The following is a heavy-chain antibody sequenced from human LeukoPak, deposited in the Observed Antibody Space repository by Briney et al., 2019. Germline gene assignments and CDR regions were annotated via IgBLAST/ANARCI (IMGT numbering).Heavy chain of an antibody. CDR1: GYSFTSYW. J-gene: IGHJ4*02. V-gene: IGHV5-51*01. CDR3: ARRTYYYGSGSYSNPLFDY. D-gene: IGHD3-10*01. CDR2: IYPGDSDT. Sequence: GESLQISCQGSGYSFTSYWIGWVRQMPGKGLEWMGIIYPGDSDTRYSPSFQGQVTISADKSISTAYLQWSSLKASDTAMYYCARRTYYYGSGSYSNPLFDYWGQGTLVTVSS.